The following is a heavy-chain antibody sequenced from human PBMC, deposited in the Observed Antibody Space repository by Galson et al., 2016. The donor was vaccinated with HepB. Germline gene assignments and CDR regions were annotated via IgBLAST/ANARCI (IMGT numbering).Heavy chain of an antibody. CDR1: GFTFDIYG. CDR2: TSYDGLNR. Sequence: SLRLSCAASGFTFDIYGMHWVRQAPGKGLEWVAVTSYDGLNRYYVDSVKGRFTISKDNSKNTLYLQMDSLRVEDTAVYYCAKTIAMHGTGWRGVDSWGKGTTVTVSS. CDR3: AKTIAMHGTGWRGVDS. J-gene: IGHJ6*04. D-gene: IGHD3-10*01. V-gene: IGHV3-30*18.